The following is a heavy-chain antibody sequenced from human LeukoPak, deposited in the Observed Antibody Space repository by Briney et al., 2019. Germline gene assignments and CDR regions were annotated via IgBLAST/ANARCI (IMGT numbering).Heavy chain of an antibody. CDR3: ARASLTDYGDYESFYYYYGMDV. Sequence: ASVKVSCKASGYTFTSYGISWVRQAPGQGLEWMGWISAYNGNTNYAQKLQGRVTMTTDTSTSTAYMELRSLRSDDTAVYYCARASLTDYGDYESFYYYYGMDVWGQGTTVTVSS. CDR1: GYTFTSYG. V-gene: IGHV1-18*01. D-gene: IGHD4-17*01. CDR2: ISAYNGNT. J-gene: IGHJ6*02.